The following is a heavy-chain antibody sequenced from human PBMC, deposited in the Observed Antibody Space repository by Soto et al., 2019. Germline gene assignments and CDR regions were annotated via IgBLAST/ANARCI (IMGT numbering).Heavy chain of an antibody. D-gene: IGHD3-3*01. CDR3: AKSNPRYYDFWSGSYYYYGMDV. CDR1: GFTFSSYA. V-gene: IGHV3-23*01. CDR2: ISGSGGST. Sequence: PGGSLRLSCAASGFTFSSYAMSWVRQAPGKGLEWVSAISGSGGSTYYADSVKGRFTISRDNSKNTLYLQMNSLRAEDTAVYYCAKSNPRYYDFWSGSYYYYGMDVWGQGTTVTVSS. J-gene: IGHJ6*02.